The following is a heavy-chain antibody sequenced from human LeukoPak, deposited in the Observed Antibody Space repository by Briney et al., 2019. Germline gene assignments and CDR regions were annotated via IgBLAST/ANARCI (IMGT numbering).Heavy chain of an antibody. V-gene: IGHV3-74*01. J-gene: IGHJ4*02. CDR3: AIDSSGWTTFDY. CDR1: GFTFSSYW. Sequence: PGGSLRLSCAASGFTFSSYWMHWVRQAPGKGLVWVSRINSDGSSTSYADSVKGRFTISRDNAKNPLYLQMNSLRAEDTAVYYCAIDSSGWTTFDYWGQGTLVTVSS. D-gene: IGHD6-19*01. CDR2: INSDGSST.